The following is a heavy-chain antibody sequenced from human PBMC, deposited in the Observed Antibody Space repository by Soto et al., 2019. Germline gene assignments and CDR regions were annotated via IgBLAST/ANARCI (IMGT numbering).Heavy chain of an antibody. J-gene: IGHJ4*02. CDR1: GFTFSSYG. CDR2: ISYDGSNT. Sequence: QVQLVESGGGVVQPGRSLRLSCAASGFTFSSYGMHWVRQAPGKGLEWVAIISYDGSNTYYADSVKGRFTISRDNSKNTLYLQMISLGAEDTSLYFCAKAGGLGGSDYISSSYYFDYWGKGTLVTVSS. CDR3: AKAGGLGGSDYISSSYYFDY. D-gene: IGHD1-26*01. V-gene: IGHV3-30*18.